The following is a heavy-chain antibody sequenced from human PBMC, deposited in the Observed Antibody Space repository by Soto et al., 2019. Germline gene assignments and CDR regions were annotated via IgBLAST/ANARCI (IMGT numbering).Heavy chain of an antibody. CDR3: VRESGGVTATLDYYPYDMDD. CDR2: INPNGGVT. V-gene: IGHV1-2*02. CDR1: GDSFNVYY. Sequence: VQLVQSGAEVKKPGASVKVSCKTSGDSFNVYYIHWVRQAPGQGLEWMGWINPNGGVTKYAQKFLSRVRVTSGAYSTTVYMELSSLISDETAVYCCVRESGGVTATLDYYPYDMDDWVKGTTVTVYS. D-gene: IGHD3-16*01. J-gene: IGHJ6*03.